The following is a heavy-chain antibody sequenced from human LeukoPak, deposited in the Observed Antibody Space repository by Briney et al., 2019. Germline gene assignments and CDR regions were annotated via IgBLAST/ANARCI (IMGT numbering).Heavy chain of an antibody. CDR3: ARYVWQWSIDY. V-gene: IGHV4-59*01. J-gene: IGHJ4*02. D-gene: IGHD6-19*01. Sequence: SETLSLTCTVSGGSISSYYWSWIRQPPGKGLEWIGYIYYSGSTNYNPSLKSRVTISVDTSKNQFSLKLSSVTAADTAVYYCARYVWQWSIDYWGQGTLVTVSS. CDR2: IYYSGST. CDR1: GGSISSYY.